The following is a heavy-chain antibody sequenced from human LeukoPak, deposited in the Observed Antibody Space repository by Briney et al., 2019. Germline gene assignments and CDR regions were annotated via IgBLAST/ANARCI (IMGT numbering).Heavy chain of an antibody. Sequence: GGSLRLSCAASGFTFSNAWMSWVRQAPGKGLEWVGRIKSKTDGGTTDYAAPVKGRFTISRDDSKNTLYLQMNSLKTEDTAVYYCTTPSFWSGYGSDYWGQGTLVTVSS. V-gene: IGHV3-15*01. CDR1: GFTFSNAW. D-gene: IGHD3-3*01. CDR2: IKSKTDGGTT. CDR3: TTPSFWSGYGSDY. J-gene: IGHJ4*02.